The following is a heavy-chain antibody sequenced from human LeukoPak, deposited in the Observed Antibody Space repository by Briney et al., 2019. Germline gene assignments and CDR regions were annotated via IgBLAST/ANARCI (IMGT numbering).Heavy chain of an antibody. CDR3: ARVSVLEWLLALPYYYYGMDV. J-gene: IGHJ6*02. D-gene: IGHD3-3*01. CDR2: IYYSGST. V-gene: IGHV4-31*03. Sequence: SETLSLTCTVSGGSISSGGYYWSWVRQHPGKGLEWIGYIYYSGSTYYNPSLKSRVTISVDTSKNQFSLKLSSVTAADTAVYYCARVSVLEWLLALPYYYYGMDVWGQGTTVTVSS. CDR1: GGSISSGGYY.